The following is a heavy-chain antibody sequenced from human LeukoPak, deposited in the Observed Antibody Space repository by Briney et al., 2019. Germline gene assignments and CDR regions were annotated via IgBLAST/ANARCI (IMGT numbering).Heavy chain of an antibody. V-gene: IGHV3-23*01. CDR1: GFTFSSNP. Sequence: GGSLRLSCAGSGFTFSSNPLSWVRQAPGKGLEWVSAISGSGANTYYGDSVRGRFTISRDNSKNTLYLQMNTLRADDTAVYYCATTKPARRYFDYWGQGSLVTVSS. CDR3: ATTKPARRYFDY. J-gene: IGHJ4*02. CDR2: ISGSGANT. D-gene: IGHD5-12*01.